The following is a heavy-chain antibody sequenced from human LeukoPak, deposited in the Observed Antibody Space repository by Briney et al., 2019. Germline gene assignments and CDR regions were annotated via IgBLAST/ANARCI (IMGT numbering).Heavy chain of an antibody. Sequence: GGSLRLSCAASGFTFSSYWIRWVRQAPGKGLVWVSRVSDDGHITIYADSVKGRFTISRDNAKNTVYLQMNSLSAEDTAVYYCARDFSAGVDYWGRGTLVTVSS. CDR3: ARDFSAGVDY. V-gene: IGHV3-74*01. D-gene: IGHD2/OR15-2a*01. CDR1: GFTFSSYW. J-gene: IGHJ4*02. CDR2: VSDDGHIT.